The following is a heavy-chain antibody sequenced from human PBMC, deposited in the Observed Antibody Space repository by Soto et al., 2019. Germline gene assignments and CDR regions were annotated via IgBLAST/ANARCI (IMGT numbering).Heavy chain of an antibody. CDR3: ARGSTIVRGAPSWFDP. Sequence: ASVKVSCKASGYTLTSYNINWVRQAPGQGLEWMGWMDPNSGDTGNTQKFQGRVTMTRDISRGTAYMELSSLRSDDTAVYYCARGSTIVRGAPSWFDPWGQGTLVTVSS. CDR2: MDPNSGDT. V-gene: IGHV1-8*01. CDR1: GYTLTSYN. J-gene: IGHJ5*02. D-gene: IGHD3-10*01.